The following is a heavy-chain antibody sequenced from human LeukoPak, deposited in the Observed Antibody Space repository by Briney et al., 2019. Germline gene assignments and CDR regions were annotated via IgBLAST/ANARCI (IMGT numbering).Heavy chain of an antibody. Sequence: PSETLSLTCTVSGGSISSSSYYWGWIRQPPGKGLEWIGSIYYSGSTYYNPSLKSRVTISVDTSKNQFSLKLSSVTAADTAVYYCARLIYDFWSGYYPFDYWGQGTLVTVPS. CDR2: IYYSGST. V-gene: IGHV4-39*01. CDR3: ARLIYDFWSGYYPFDY. CDR1: GGSISSSSYY. J-gene: IGHJ4*02. D-gene: IGHD3-3*01.